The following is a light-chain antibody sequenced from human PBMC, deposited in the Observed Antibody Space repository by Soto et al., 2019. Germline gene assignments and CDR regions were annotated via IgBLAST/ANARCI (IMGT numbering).Light chain of an antibody. V-gene: IGKV3-20*01. Sequence: EVVVRQSPATRVVSPGGRAPPSRRASQSVSNDYLAWYQQKPGQAPRLLIYGASNRATGIPDRFSGSGSGTDFTLTIRRLEPEDFAVYYCQQYGRSGTFGQGTKVDI. CDR3: QQYGRSGT. J-gene: IGKJ1*01. CDR1: QSVSNDY. CDR2: GAS.